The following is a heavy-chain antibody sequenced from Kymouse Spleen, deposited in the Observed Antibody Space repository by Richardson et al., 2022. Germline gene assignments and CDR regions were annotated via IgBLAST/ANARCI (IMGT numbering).Heavy chain of an antibody. CDR2: ISWNSGSI. D-gene: IGHD6-19*01. CDR3: AKDIRYSSGWYGMDV. Sequence: EVQLVESGGGLVQPGRSLRLSCAASGFTFDDYAMHWVRQAPGKGLEWVSGISWNSGSIGYADSVKGRFTISRDNAKNSLYLQMNSLRAEDTALYYCAKDIRYSSGWYGMDVWGQGTTVTVSS. J-gene: IGHJ6*02. V-gene: IGHV3-9*01. CDR1: GFTFDDYA.